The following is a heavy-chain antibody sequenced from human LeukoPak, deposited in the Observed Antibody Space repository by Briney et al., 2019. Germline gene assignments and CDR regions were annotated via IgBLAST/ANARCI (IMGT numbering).Heavy chain of an antibody. V-gene: IGHV1-69*05. CDR1: GDTFSSYA. J-gene: IGHJ6*03. CDR2: IIPIFGTA. Sequence: SVKVSCKASGDTFSSYAISWVRQAPGQGLEWMGGIIPIFGTANYAQKFQGRVTITTDESTSTAYMELSSLRSEDTAVYYCARGPNHYYYMDVWGKGTTVTVSS. CDR3: ARGPNHYYYMDV.